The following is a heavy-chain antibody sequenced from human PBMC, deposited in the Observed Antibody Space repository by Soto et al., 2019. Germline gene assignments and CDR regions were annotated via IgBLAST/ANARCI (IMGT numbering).Heavy chain of an antibody. CDR1: GVSISSSY. J-gene: IGHJ6*03. CDR3: ARDRAFCSGRSCSSPPDYYYYMDV. V-gene: IGHV4-59*01. Sequence: QVQLQESGPGLVKPSETLSLTCTVSGVSISSSYWSWIRQPPVKGLEWIGYIYNSGSTNYNPSLKSRVTISVDTSKNQVYLGLSSVPAADTAVYYCARDRAFCSGRSCSSPPDYYYYMDVWGKGTTVTVS. CDR2: IYNSGST. D-gene: IGHD2-15*01.